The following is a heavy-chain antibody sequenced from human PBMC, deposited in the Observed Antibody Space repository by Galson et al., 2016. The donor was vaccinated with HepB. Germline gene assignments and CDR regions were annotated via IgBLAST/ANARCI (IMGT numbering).Heavy chain of an antibody. D-gene: IGHD4-17*01. V-gene: IGHV1-18*04. CDR3: ARDLYGDYTDAFDI. CDR1: GYTFTSYG. CDR2: ISAYNGNT. Sequence: SVKVSCKASGYTFTSYGISWVRQAPGQGLEWMGWISAYNGNTNYAQKLQGRVTMTTDTSTSTAYMELRSLRSDDTAVYYCARDLYGDYTDAFDIWGQGTMVTVSS. J-gene: IGHJ3*02.